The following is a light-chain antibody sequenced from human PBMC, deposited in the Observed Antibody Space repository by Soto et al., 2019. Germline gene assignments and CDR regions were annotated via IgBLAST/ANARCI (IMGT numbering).Light chain of an antibody. CDR2: DVS. CDR3: SSYTSSTAYV. J-gene: IGLJ1*01. Sequence: QSALTQPASVSGSPGQSITISCTGTSSDVGGYNYVSWYQLHPGKAPKLMVYDVSNRPSGVSNRFSGSKSGNTASLTISGLQAEDEADYYCSSYTSSTAYVFGTGTKLTVL. CDR1: SSDVGGYNY. V-gene: IGLV2-14*01.